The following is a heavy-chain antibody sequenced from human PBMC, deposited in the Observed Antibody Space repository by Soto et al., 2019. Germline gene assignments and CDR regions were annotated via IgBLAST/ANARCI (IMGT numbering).Heavy chain of an antibody. V-gene: IGHV3-33*01. J-gene: IGHJ3*02. CDR3: ARDANIEYGSGWYRDAFDI. D-gene: IGHD6-19*01. CDR1: GFTFSSYG. Sequence: GGSLRLSCAASGFTFSSYGMHWVRQAPGKGLEWVAVIWYDGSNKYYADSVKGRFTISRDNSKNTLYLQMNSLRAEDTAVYYCARDANIEYGSGWYRDAFDIWGQGTMVTVSS. CDR2: IWYDGSNK.